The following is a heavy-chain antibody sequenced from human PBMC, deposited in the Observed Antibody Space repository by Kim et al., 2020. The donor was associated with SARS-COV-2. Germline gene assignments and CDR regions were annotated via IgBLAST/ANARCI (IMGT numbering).Heavy chain of an antibody. V-gene: IGHV4-34*01. CDR2: INHSGST. D-gene: IGHD3-16*01. J-gene: IGHJ6*02. CDR1: GGSFSGYY. CDR3: ASLKALTVGADYYYGMDV. Sequence: SETLSLTCAVYGGSFSGYYWSWIHQPPGKGLEWIGEINHSGSTNYNPSLKSRVTISVDTSKNQFSLKLSSVTAADTAVYYCASLKALTVGADYYYGMDVWGQGTTVTVSS.